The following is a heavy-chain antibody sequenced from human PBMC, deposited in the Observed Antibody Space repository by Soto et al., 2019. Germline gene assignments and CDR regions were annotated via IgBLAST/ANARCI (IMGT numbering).Heavy chain of an antibody. V-gene: IGHV1-69*02. CDR1: GGTFRNYP. CDR2: IFPLTDIP. J-gene: IGHJ4*02. Sequence: QVQLVQSGTEVKKTGSSVKVSCKASGGTFRNYPINWVRQAPGQGLEWMGSIFPLTDIPDYAQNFQARRTISADKSTSTSYMELSSLTSDDTAIYFCARGPLVVLNYFESWGQGTLVTVSS. CDR3: ARGPLVVLNYFES.